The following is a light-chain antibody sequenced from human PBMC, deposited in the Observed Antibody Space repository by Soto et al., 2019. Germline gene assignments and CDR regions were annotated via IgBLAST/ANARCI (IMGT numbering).Light chain of an antibody. CDR2: DVS. Sequence: QSALTQPASVSGSPGQSITISCTGTSSDVGGYNYVSWYQQHPGKAPKLMIYDVSNRPSGVSNRFSGSKSVNTASLTISGLQAEDEADYYCSSYTSSSTLRVFGTGTKVTVL. J-gene: IGLJ1*01. CDR3: SSYTSSSTLRV. V-gene: IGLV2-14*01. CDR1: SSDVGGYNY.